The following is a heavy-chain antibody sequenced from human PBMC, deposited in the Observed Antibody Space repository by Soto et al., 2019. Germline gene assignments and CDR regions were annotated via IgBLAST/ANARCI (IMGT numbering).Heavy chain of an antibody. CDR1: GYTFTTYG. J-gene: IGHJ6*02. CDR3: AKNGHPPYYYYGMDV. V-gene: IGHV1-18*01. D-gene: IGHD2-8*01. CDR2: ISGYNGDT. Sequence: QGQLVQSGAEVKQPGASVKVSCKASGYTFTTYGISWVRQAPGQGLEWMGWISGYNGDTNYAQKFQGRVTMTIDRSTSTAYLEVRSLTSDGTAVYYCAKNGHPPYYYYGMDVWGQGTTVTVSS.